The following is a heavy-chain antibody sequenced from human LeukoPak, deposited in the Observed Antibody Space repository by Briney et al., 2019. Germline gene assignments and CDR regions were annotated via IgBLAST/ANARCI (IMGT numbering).Heavy chain of an antibody. Sequence: GGSLRLSCAASGFTFSSYSMNWVRQAPGKGLAWVSSISTGSSFIYYADSVKGRFTISRDIAKNSPYLQMNSLRAEDTAVYYCARTDYYDKSIDYWGQGTLVTVSS. CDR1: GFTFSSYS. D-gene: IGHD3-22*01. J-gene: IGHJ4*02. CDR2: ISTGSSFI. CDR3: ARTDYYDKSIDY. V-gene: IGHV3-21*01.